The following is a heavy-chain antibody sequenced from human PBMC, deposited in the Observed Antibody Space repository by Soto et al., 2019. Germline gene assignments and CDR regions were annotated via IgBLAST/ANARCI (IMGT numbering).Heavy chain of an antibody. Sequence: PSETLSLTCTVSGGSISSYYWSWIRQPPGKGLEWIGYIYYSGSTNYNPSLKSRVTISVDTSKNQFSLKLSSVTAADTAVYYCARVAYDFWSGYYSGGLDPWGQGTLVTVSS. CDR3: ARVAYDFWSGYYSGGLDP. CDR1: GGSISSYY. V-gene: IGHV4-59*01. CDR2: IYYSGST. J-gene: IGHJ5*02. D-gene: IGHD3-3*01.